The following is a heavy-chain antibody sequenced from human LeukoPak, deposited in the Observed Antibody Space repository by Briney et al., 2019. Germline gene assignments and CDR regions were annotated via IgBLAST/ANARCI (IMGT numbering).Heavy chain of an antibody. V-gene: IGHV4-34*01. J-gene: IGHJ6*03. CDR2: LIHRAIP. Sequence: SETLALTFTVPGASICSYYWSWSPQPPRQVLFLIRELIHRAIPHHNPSLKSRVTISVDTSKNQFSLKLSSVTAADTAVYYCARGLMGYDSSGYYWGYYYYYYMDVWGKGTTVTVSS. CDR3: ARGLMGYDSSGYYWGYYYYYYMDV. CDR1: GASICSYY. D-gene: IGHD3-22*01.